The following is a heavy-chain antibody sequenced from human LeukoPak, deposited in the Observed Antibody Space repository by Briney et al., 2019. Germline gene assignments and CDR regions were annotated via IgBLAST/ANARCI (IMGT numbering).Heavy chain of an antibody. CDR3: ARAIVVVITNWFDP. Sequence: PAQTLSLTCTVSGGSISSDDYYWSWIRQPPGKGLEWIGYIYYSGSTYYNPSLKSRVTISVDTSKNQFSLKLSSVTAADTAVYYCARAIVVVITNWFDPWGQGTLVTVSS. J-gene: IGHJ5*02. D-gene: IGHD3-22*01. V-gene: IGHV4-30-4*01. CDR1: GGSISSDDYY. CDR2: IYYSGST.